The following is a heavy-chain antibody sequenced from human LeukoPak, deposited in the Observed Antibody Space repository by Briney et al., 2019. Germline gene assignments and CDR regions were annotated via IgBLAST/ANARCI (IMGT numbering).Heavy chain of an antibody. CDR2: VSRNGGST. CDR3: VKDSGNYYGSGDY. Sequence: GGSLRLSCSASGFTFSGYAMHWVRQAPGMGLEYVSTVSRNGGSTYYADSVKGRFTISRDNSKNTLFLQMSSLRVEDTAVYYCVKDSGNYYGSGDYWGQGTLVTVSS. V-gene: IGHV3-64D*06. J-gene: IGHJ4*02. D-gene: IGHD1-26*01. CDR1: GFTFSGYA.